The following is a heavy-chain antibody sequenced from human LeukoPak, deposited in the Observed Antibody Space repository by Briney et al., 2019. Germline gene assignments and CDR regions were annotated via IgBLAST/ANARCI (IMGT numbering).Heavy chain of an antibody. Sequence: GGSLSLSCAASGFSVSSKYMSWVRQAAGKGLEWVSVINRDGSIYYADSVKGRFTISRDNSKNTVYLQMNSLRAEDTAVYYCARDRGFGGFFDYWGQGTLVTVSS. D-gene: IGHD3-10*01. V-gene: IGHV3-53*01. CDR2: INRDGSI. CDR1: GFSVSSKY. J-gene: IGHJ4*02. CDR3: ARDRGFGGFFDY.